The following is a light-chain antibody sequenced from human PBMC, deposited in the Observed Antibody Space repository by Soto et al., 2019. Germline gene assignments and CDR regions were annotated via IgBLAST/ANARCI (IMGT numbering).Light chain of an antibody. J-gene: IGKJ1*01. CDR2: GAS. V-gene: IGKV3-15*01. Sequence: EIVMTQSPATLSVSPGERATLSCRASQSVSSNLAWYQQKPGQAPRLLIYGASTRATGIPARFSGSRSWTEFHLTIRRPASEDFGIYYWHQYYNWAPWTFGQGTKGEIK. CDR3: HQYYNWAPWT. CDR1: QSVSSN.